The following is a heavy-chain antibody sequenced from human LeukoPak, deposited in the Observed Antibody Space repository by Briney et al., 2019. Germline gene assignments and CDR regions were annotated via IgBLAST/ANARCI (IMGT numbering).Heavy chain of an antibody. D-gene: IGHD1-26*01. Sequence: SETLSLTCTVSGGSISSYYWSWIRQPAGKGLEWIGRIYTSGSTNYNPSLKSRVTMSVDTSKNQFSLKLSSVTAADTAVYYCARDQRIVGATTGDFDYWGQGTLVTVSS. CDR2: IYTSGST. V-gene: IGHV4-4*07. CDR3: ARDQRIVGATTGDFDY. J-gene: IGHJ4*02. CDR1: GGSISSYY.